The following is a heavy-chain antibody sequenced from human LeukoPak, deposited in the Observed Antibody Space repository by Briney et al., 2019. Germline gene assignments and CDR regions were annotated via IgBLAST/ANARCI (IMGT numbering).Heavy chain of an antibody. V-gene: IGHV4-59*08. J-gene: IGHJ6*03. CDR2: IYHSGGT. CDR3: ARQGSGSYYRYYYYMDV. Sequence: PSETLSLTCTVSGDSIGTYYWNWIRQPPGRGLEWFGYIYHSGGTTYNPSLKSRVTISVDTSKNQFSLKLSSVTAADTAVYYCARQGSGSYYRYYYYMDVWGKGTTVTVSS. CDR1: GDSIGTYY. D-gene: IGHD3-10*01.